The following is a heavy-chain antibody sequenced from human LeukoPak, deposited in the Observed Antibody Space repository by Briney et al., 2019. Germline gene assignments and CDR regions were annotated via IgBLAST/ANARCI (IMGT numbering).Heavy chain of an antibody. D-gene: IGHD6-6*01. CDR1: GFNFDDYV. V-gene: IGHV3-20*04. CDR3: ARDLQNRIAARPGYYYYYMVV. Sequence: GGSLRLSCAASGFNFDDYVMTWVRQAPGKGLEWVSGINWNGGSRGYADSVKGRFTISRDNAKNSLYLQMNSLRAEDTAVYYCARDLQNRIAARPGYYYYYMVVWGKGTTVTVSS. J-gene: IGHJ6*03. CDR2: INWNGGSR.